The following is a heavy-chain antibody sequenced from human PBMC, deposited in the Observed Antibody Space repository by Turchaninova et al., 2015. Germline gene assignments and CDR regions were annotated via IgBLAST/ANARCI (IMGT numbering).Heavy chain of an antibody. CDR3: ARETSPSGWHSFDY. V-gene: IGHV4-59*02. J-gene: IGHJ4*02. D-gene: IGHD6-19*01. CDR2: ISYGGDT. Sequence: QVQLQESGPGLVRTSEPLSLNCTVSGVSVHSYSWNWFRQPPGKGLEWIVYISYGGDTNYCPSLKIRLTMSLDTPKNQFSLKLQSVTAADTAVYYCARETSPSGWHSFDYWGQGILITVSS. CDR1: GVSVHSYS.